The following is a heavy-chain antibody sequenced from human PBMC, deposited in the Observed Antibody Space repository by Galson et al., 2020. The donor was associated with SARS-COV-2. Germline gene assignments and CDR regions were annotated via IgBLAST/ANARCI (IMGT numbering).Heavy chain of an antibody. CDR2: IYYSGST. Sequence: SETLSLTCTVSGGSISSSSYYWGWIRQPPGKGLEWIGSIYYSGSTYYNPSLKSRVTISVDTSKNQFSLKLSSVTAADTAVYYCARRVGSWMGWLLYYDYWGQGTLVTVSS. CDR1: GGSISSSSYY. CDR3: ARRVGSWMGWLLYYDY. J-gene: IGHJ4*02. D-gene: IGHD3-3*01. V-gene: IGHV4-39*01.